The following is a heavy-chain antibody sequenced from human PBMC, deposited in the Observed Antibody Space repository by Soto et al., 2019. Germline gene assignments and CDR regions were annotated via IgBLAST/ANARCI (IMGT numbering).Heavy chain of an antibody. J-gene: IGHJ4*02. CDR3: SYDSSRGDY. CDR2: LKSGAAGGTT. D-gene: IGHD3-22*01. V-gene: IGHV3-15*01. CDR1: GFAFSSAW. Sequence: GGSLRLSCAASGFAFSSAWMSWVRQAPGKGLEWVGRLKSGAAGGTTDYAAPVKGRFTISRDDSKNTLYLQMNSLKTDDTAVYYCSYDSSRGDYWGLGTRVTVSS.